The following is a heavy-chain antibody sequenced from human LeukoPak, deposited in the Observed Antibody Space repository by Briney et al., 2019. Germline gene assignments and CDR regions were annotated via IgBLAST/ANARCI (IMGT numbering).Heavy chain of an antibody. CDR3: AKWLRVATTYFDY. CDR2: ISYNGNQ. J-gene: IGHJ4*02. V-gene: IGHV3-30*18. CDR1: GFTFVNYG. Sequence: QSGGSLRLSCEASGFTFVNYGFHWVRQAPVKALEWVAFISYNGNQKYGDSVKGRFTISRDNSKSTLYLQMNTLRAEDTAEYYCAKWLRVATTYFDYWGQGALVTVSS. D-gene: IGHD5-24*01.